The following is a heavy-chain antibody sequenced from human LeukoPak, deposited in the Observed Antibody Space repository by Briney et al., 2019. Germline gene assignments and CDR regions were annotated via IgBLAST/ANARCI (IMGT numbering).Heavy chain of an antibody. CDR3: ARATGDDGYFDY. CDR1: GYSFVNYW. Sequence: GESLKISFKGSGYSFVNYWIGWVRPTPGKGLEWMGILYPGDSETRYSPSFQGQVTISVDKSISTAFLQWSSLKASDTAIYYCARATGDDGYFDYWGQGTLVTVSS. CDR2: LYPGDSET. V-gene: IGHV5-51*01. J-gene: IGHJ4*02.